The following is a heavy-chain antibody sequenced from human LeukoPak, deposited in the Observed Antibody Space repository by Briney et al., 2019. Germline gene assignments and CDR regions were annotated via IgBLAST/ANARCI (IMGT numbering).Heavy chain of an antibody. CDR3: ARAAYSGSYHSDY. J-gene: IGHJ4*02. Sequence: SETLSLTCTVSGGSISSGDYYWSWIRQPPGKGLEWIGYIYYSGSTNYNPSLKSRVTISVDTSKNQFSLKLSSVAAADTAVYYCARAAYSGSYHSDYWGQGTLVTVSS. CDR1: GGSISSGDYY. D-gene: IGHD1-26*01. CDR2: IYYSGST. V-gene: IGHV4-61*08.